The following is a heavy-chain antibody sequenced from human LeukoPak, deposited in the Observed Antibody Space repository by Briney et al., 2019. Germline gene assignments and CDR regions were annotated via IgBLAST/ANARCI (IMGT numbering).Heavy chain of an antibody. CDR1: GGSISSYY. V-gene: IGHV4-59*08. CDR3: ASTYSSSWIDY. Sequence: SETLSLTCTVSGGSISSYYWSWIRQPPGKGLEWIGYIYYSGSTNYNPSLKSRVTISVDTSKNQFSLKLSSVTAADTAVYYCASTYSSSWIDYWGQGTLVTVSS. CDR2: IYYSGST. J-gene: IGHJ4*02. D-gene: IGHD6-13*01.